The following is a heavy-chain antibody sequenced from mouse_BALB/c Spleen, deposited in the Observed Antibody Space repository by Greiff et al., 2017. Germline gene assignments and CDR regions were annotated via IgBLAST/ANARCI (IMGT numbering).Heavy chain of an antibody. V-gene: IGHV6-6*02. CDR3: TRRSTREFDY. CDR2: IRLKSNNYAT. J-gene: IGHJ2*01. Sequence: EVKLVESGGGLLQPGESMKLSCVASGFTFSNYWMNWVRQSPEKGLEWVAEIRLKSNNYATHYAESVKGRFTISRDDSKSSVYLQMNNLRAEDTGIYYCTRRSTREFDYWGQGTTLTVSS. CDR1: GFTFSNYW.